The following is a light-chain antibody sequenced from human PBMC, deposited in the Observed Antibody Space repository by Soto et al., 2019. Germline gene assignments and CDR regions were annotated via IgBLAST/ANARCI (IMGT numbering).Light chain of an antibody. Sequence: DIQMTQSPSTLSASVGDRVTITCRASQSIGKWLAWYQQKPGKAPNLLIYMASGVENGVPSRFSGSGSGTEFTLTISCLQPDDFATYYCQQYNTYPRTFGQGTKLEIK. CDR1: QSIGKW. CDR2: MAS. V-gene: IGKV1-5*03. J-gene: IGKJ1*01. CDR3: QQYNTYPRT.